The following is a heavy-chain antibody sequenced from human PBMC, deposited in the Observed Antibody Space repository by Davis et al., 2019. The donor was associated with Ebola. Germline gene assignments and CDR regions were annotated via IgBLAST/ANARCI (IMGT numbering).Heavy chain of an antibody. D-gene: IGHD3-16*01. Sequence: PGGSLRLSCAASGFTFSNYGMHWVRQAPGKGLEWVAVISYDGSNKYYADSVKGRFTISRDNSKNTLYLQMNSLRAEDTAVYYCARTGPVKGGYYYYMDVWGKGTTVTVSS. V-gene: IGHV3-30*03. CDR2: ISYDGSNK. CDR3: ARTGPVKGGYYYYMDV. CDR1: GFTFSNYG. J-gene: IGHJ6*03.